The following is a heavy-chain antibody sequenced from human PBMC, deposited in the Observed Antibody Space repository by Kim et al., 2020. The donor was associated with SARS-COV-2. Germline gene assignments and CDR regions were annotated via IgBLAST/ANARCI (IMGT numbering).Heavy chain of an antibody. CDR2: INPMGGST. Sequence: ASVKVSCKASGYTFIRNYIHWVRQAPGQGLEWLGIINPMGGSTNYAQKFQGRVTMTRDTSTSTVYMELTSLTSDDTAMYYCTRDAAYTVIRFNLDYWGQGTLLTVSS. CDR3: TRDAAYTVIRFNLDY. D-gene: IGHD3-16*01. J-gene: IGHJ4*02. V-gene: IGHV1-46*01. CDR1: GYTFIRNY.